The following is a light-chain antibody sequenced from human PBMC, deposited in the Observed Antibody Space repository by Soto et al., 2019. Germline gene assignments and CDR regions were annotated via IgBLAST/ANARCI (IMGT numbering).Light chain of an antibody. CDR1: RPNIGRHS. Sequence: QSVLTQPPSVSAATGQKVTISCSGSRPNIGRHSVSWYQQLPGTAPRLLIYDDNKRPTGIPDRFSGSKSGTSATLGITRFQTGDEADYYCGSWDSSVSAYVFGTGTKGTVL. CDR2: DDN. V-gene: IGLV1-51*01. J-gene: IGLJ1*01. CDR3: GSWDSSVSAYV.